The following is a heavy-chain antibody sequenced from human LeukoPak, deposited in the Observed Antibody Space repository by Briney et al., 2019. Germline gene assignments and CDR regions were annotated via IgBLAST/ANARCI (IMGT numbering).Heavy chain of an antibody. J-gene: IGHJ6*02. CDR2: IRSKANSYAT. Sequence: GGSLTLSCAASGFTFSGSAMHWVRQASGKGLEWVGRIRSKANSYATAYAASVKGRFTISRDDSKNTAYLQMNSLKTEDTAVYYCTGTVTTTPYGVWGQGTTVTVSS. D-gene: IGHD4-17*01. CDR1: GFTFSGSA. CDR3: TGTVTTTPYGV. V-gene: IGHV3-73*01.